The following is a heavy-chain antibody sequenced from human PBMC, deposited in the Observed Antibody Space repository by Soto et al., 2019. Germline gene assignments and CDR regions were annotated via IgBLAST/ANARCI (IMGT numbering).Heavy chain of an antibody. CDR3: AKESYDSSGYYVDY. CDR2: ISYDGSNK. V-gene: IGHV3-30*18. D-gene: IGHD3-22*01. CDR1: GFTFSSYG. Sequence: GGSLRLSCAASGFTFSSYGMHWVRQAPGKGLEWVAVISYDGSNKYYADSVKGRFTISRDNSKNTLYLQMNSLRAEDTAVYYCAKESYDSSGYYVDYWGQGTLVTVSS. J-gene: IGHJ4*02.